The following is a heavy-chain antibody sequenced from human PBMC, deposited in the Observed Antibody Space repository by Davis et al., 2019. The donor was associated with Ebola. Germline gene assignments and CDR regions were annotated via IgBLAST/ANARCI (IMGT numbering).Heavy chain of an antibody. V-gene: IGHV3-33*08. CDR1: GFTFSSYW. Sequence: SCAASGFTFSSYWMHWVRQAPGKGLEWVAVIWYDGSNKYYADSVKGRFTISRDNSKNTLYLQMNSLRAEDTAVYYCARGGYCSGGSCHNWFDPWGQGTLVTVSS. J-gene: IGHJ5*02. CDR3: ARGGYCSGGSCHNWFDP. CDR2: IWYDGSNK. D-gene: IGHD2-15*01.